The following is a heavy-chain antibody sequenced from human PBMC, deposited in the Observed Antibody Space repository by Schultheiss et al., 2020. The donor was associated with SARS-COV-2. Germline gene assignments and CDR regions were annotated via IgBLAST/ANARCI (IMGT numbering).Heavy chain of an antibody. V-gene: IGHV1-2*04. J-gene: IGHJ3*02. CDR3: ARDCSSTSWGDAFDI. CDR2: INPNSGGT. D-gene: IGHD2-2*01. CDR1: GFTFTSSA. Sequence: ASVKVSCKASGFTFTSSAMQWVRQAPGQGLEWMGWINPNSGGTNYAQKFQGWVTMTRDTSISTAYMELRSLRSDDTAVYYCARDCSSTSWGDAFDIWGQGTMVTVSS.